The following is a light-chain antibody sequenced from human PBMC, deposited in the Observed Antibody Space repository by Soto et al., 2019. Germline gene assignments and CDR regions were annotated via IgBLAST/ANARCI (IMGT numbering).Light chain of an antibody. CDR2: GAS. Sequence: EIVLTQSPGTLSFSPGERATLSCRASQSVSNNYLAWYQQKPGQAPRLLVYGASNRATAIADRFSGSGSGTDFTLTISRLEPEDFAVYYCQQYGRNRVNFGQGTKLEIK. CDR1: QSVSNNY. V-gene: IGKV3-20*01. J-gene: IGKJ2*01. CDR3: QQYGRNRVN.